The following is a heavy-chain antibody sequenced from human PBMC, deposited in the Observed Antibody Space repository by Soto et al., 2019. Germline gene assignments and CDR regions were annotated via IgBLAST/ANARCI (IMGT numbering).Heavy chain of an antibody. CDR3: ARQGVAARPYYYYYGMDV. CDR1: GYSFTSYW. CDR2: IDPSDSYT. V-gene: IGHV5-10-1*01. J-gene: IGHJ6*02. D-gene: IGHD6-6*01. Sequence: GESLKISCKGSGYSFTSYWISWVRQMPGKGLEWMGRIDPSDSYTNYGPSFQGHVTISADKSISTAYLQWSSLKASDTAMYYCARQGVAARPYYYYYGMDVWGQGTTVTVSS.